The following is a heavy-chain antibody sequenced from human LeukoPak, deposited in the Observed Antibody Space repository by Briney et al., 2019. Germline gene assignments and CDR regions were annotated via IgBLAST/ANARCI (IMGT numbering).Heavy chain of an antibody. D-gene: IGHD3-22*01. Sequence: GGSLRLSCAASGFTFSSYAMSWVRQAPGKGLEWVAVISYDGSNKYYADSVKGRFTISRDNSKNTLYLQMNSLRAEDTAVYYCARTTYYYDSSGLFDYWGQGTLVTVSS. CDR1: GFTFSSYA. CDR3: ARTTYYYDSSGLFDY. J-gene: IGHJ4*02. CDR2: ISYDGSNK. V-gene: IGHV3-30-3*01.